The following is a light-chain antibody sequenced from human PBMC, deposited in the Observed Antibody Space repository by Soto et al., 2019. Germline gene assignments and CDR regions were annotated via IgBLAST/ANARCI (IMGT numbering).Light chain of an antibody. CDR1: QSVSGSY. CDR2: GAS. CDR3: QQYGGSSQT. V-gene: IGKV3-20*01. Sequence: EIVLTQSPGTLSLSPGERATLSCRASQSVSGSYLAWYQQKPGQAPRLLIYGASSRATGIPDRFSGSGSGTDFTLIISRLEPEDFAVYYCQQYGGSSQTFGQGTKVEIK. J-gene: IGKJ1*01.